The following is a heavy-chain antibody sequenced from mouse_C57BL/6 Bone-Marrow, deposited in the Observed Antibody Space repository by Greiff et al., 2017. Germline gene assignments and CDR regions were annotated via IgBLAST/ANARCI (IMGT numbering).Heavy chain of an antibody. CDR3: ARYPYDYGSSLYAMDY. Sequence: QVQLQQSGAELVRPGTSVKVSCKASGYAFTNYMIEWVKQRPGQGLEWIGVINPGSGGTNYNEKFKGKATLTADKSSSTAYMQLSSLTSEDSAVYFCARYPYDYGSSLYAMDYWGQGTSVTVSS. J-gene: IGHJ4*01. V-gene: IGHV1-54*01. CDR2: INPGSGGT. D-gene: IGHD1-1*01. CDR1: GYAFTNYM.